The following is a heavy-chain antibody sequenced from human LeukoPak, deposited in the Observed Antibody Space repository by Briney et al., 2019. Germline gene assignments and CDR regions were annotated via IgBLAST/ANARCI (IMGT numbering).Heavy chain of an antibody. CDR1: GFTFSSYN. J-gene: IGHJ4*02. CDR3: ARGKFGGNYYFDF. Sequence: GGSLRLSCAASGFTFSSYNMNWVLQVPGKGLEWLSYVTSSSSTIYYADSVKGRFTISRDNAKNSLFLQMNSLRDEDTAVYYCARGKFGGNYYFDFWDQGTLVTVSS. V-gene: IGHV3-48*02. CDR2: VTSSSSTI. D-gene: IGHD4-23*01.